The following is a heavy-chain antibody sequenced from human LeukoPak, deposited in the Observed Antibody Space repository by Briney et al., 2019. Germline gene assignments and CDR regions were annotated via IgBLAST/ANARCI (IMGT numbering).Heavy chain of an antibody. D-gene: IGHD3-10*01. CDR2: INHSGST. J-gene: IGHJ6*03. CDR3: ARGGFGELPTNYYCYMDV. CDR1: GGSFSGYY. V-gene: IGHV4-34*01. Sequence: SETLSLTCAVYGGSFSGYYWSWIRQPPGKGLEWIGEINHSGSTNYNPSLKSRVTISVDTSKNQFSLKLSSVTAADTAVYYCARGGFGELPTNYYCYMDVWGKGTTVTVSS.